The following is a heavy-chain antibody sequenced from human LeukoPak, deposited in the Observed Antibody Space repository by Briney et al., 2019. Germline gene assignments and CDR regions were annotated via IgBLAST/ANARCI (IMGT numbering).Heavy chain of an antibody. CDR1: GGTFSSYA. CDR3: GSTGYGSGSYAIDY. D-gene: IGHD3-10*01. V-gene: IGHV1-69*05. J-gene: IGHJ4*02. CDR2: IIPIFGTA. Sequence: SVKVSCKASGGTFSSYAISWVRQAPGQGLEWMGGIIPIFGTANYAQKFQGRVTITTDESTSTVYMELSSLRSEDTAVYYCGSTGYGSGSYAIDYWGQGTLVTVSS.